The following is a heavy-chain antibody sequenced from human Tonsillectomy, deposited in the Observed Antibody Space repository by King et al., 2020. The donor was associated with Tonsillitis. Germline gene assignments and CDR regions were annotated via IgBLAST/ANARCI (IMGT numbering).Heavy chain of an antibody. V-gene: IGHV3-30*18. CDR1: GFTFADYG. CDR2: IAYDASYE. J-gene: IGHJ2*01. CDR3: AKDGFGFSDWYFDL. D-gene: IGHD3-3*01. Sequence: VQLVESGGGVVQPGTSLRLSCAASGFTFADYGLHWVRQAPGKGLEWVALIAYDASYENYADSVKGRFTISRDNSKNTLYLEMNSLRVEDTAVYYCAKDGFGFSDWYFDLWGRGTLVTVSS.